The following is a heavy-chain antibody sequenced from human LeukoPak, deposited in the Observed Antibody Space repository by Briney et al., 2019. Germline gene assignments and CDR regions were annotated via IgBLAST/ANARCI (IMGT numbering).Heavy chain of an antibody. CDR1: GLTFSNAW. CDR2: IKSETDGATT. CDR3: ARGGWGAYGGLGMDV. J-gene: IGHJ6*02. Sequence: PGGSLRLSCAASGLTFSNAWMSWVRQAPGKGLEWVGRIKSETDGATTDYAAPVEGRFTISRDDAKNTLYLQMNSLRAEDTAVYYCARGGWGAYGGLGMDVWGQGTTVTVSS. D-gene: IGHD3-16*01. V-gene: IGHV3-15*01.